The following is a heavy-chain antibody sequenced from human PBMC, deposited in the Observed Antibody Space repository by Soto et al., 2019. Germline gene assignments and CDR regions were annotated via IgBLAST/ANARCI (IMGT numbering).Heavy chain of an antibody. V-gene: IGHV3-23*01. CDR3: ARVVDRSYGGTDYALDAFDI. D-gene: IGHD2-2*01. CDR2: ISDSGGRT. J-gene: IGHJ3*02. Sequence: EVQLLESGGGLVQPGGSLRLSCAASGFTFSNYAMSWVRQAPGKGLEWVSGISDSGGRTNYADSVKGRFTISRDNSKNTVHLQMSSLRAEDTALYYCARVVDRSYGGTDYALDAFDIWGQGTMVTVSS. CDR1: GFTFSNYA.